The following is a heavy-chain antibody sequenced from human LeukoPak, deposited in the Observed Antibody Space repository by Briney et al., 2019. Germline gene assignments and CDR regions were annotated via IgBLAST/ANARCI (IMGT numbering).Heavy chain of an antibody. V-gene: IGHV3-21*01. CDR3: ARDVSVAAKYYFDY. Sequence: GGSLRLSCAASGFTFSSYSMNWVRQAPGKGLEWVSSISSSSSYIYYADSVKGRFTISRDNAKNSLYLQMNSLRAEDTAVYYCARDVSVAAKYYFDYWGQGTLVTVSS. D-gene: IGHD6-25*01. J-gene: IGHJ4*02. CDR2: ISSSSSYI. CDR1: GFTFSSYS.